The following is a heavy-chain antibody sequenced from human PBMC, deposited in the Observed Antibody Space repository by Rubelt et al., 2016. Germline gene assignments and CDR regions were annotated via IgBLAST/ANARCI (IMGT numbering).Heavy chain of an antibody. V-gene: IGHV1-3*01. CDR2: IDGGNGDT. J-gene: IGHJ4*02. D-gene: IGHD4-17*01. CDR1: GYPFTNYG. CDR3: ARANHGDYEDY. Sequence: QVPLVQSGDEVKKPGASVQVYCKASGYPFTNYGLHWVGQAPGQRLEGIGWIDGGNGDTKYSQKLKDRVSITRDASANTAYMELSSLRSEDTAVYYCARANHGDYEDYWGQGTLVTVSS.